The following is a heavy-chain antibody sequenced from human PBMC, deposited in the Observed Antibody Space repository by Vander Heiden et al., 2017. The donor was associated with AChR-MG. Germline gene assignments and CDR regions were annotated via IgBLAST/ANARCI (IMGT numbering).Heavy chain of an antibody. Sequence: EVHLLESGGGLVQPGGSLRLSCAASGFTFSRYAMSWVRQAPGKGLEWVSGISGSGGSTYYADSVKGRFTISRDNSKNTLYLQMNSLRAEDTAIYYCAKEEGFGELFPTSDYWGQGTLVTVSS. J-gene: IGHJ4*02. D-gene: IGHD3-10*01. CDR2: ISGSGGST. V-gene: IGHV3-23*01. CDR1: GFTFSRYA. CDR3: AKEEGFGELFPTSDY.